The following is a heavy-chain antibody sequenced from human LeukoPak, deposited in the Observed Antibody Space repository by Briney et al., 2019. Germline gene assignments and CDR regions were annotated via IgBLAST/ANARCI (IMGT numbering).Heavy chain of an antibody. Sequence: GGSLKLSCVASGFTFSSYAMTWVRQAPGKGLEWVSHISGSGGSTYYADSVQGRFTISRDNSKNTLYLQMNSLRAEDTAVYYCAKHVTSGYYYHPDYWGQGTLVTVSS. CDR2: ISGSGGST. D-gene: IGHD3-22*01. CDR3: AKHVTSGYYYHPDY. V-gene: IGHV3-23*01. J-gene: IGHJ4*02. CDR1: GFTFSSYA.